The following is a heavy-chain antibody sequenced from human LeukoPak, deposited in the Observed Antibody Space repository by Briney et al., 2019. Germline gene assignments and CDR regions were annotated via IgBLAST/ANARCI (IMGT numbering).Heavy chain of an antibody. D-gene: IGHD3-10*01. CDR1: GGSFSGYY. CDR3: ARSTYYYTSGSYSMDV. Sequence: PSETLSLTCAVYGGSFSGYYWSWIRQPPGKGLEWIGEINHSRSTNYNPSLKSRVTISVDTSKNQFSLKLSSVTAADTAVYYCARSTYYYTSGSYSMDVWGKGTTVTISS. CDR2: INHSRST. J-gene: IGHJ6*03. V-gene: IGHV4-34*01.